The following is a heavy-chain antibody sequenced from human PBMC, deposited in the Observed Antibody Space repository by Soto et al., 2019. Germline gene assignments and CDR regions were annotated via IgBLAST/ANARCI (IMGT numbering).Heavy chain of an antibody. Sequence: SETLSLTCIVSGGSISRTTDYWGWIRQPPGKGLEWIGNIYYSGNTFYNPSLQSRVTISVDTSKNQFSLKLTSATAADTAVYYCPRRVTRPERFDYWGQGALVT. CDR2: IYYSGNT. V-gene: IGHV4-39*01. D-gene: IGHD4-4*01. CDR1: GGSISRTTDY. CDR3: PRRVTRPERFDY. J-gene: IGHJ4*02.